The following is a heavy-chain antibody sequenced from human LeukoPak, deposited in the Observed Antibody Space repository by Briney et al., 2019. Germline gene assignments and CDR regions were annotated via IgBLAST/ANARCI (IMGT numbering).Heavy chain of an antibody. CDR3: ARSLPYGTTWYGRSDF. Sequence: GRSLRLSCAASGFPFNGYWMTWVRQAPGKGLEWVANIRQDGDTKYYVDSVKGRFTISRDNAMNSLYLQMNSLRAEDTAIYYCARSLPYGTTWYGRSDFWGQGTLVTVSS. CDR1: GFPFNGYW. D-gene: IGHD6-13*01. J-gene: IGHJ4*02. V-gene: IGHV3-7*03. CDR2: IRQDGDTK.